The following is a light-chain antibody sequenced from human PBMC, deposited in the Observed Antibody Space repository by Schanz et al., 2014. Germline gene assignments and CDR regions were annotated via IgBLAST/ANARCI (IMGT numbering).Light chain of an antibody. V-gene: IGLV2-14*01. J-gene: IGLJ2*01. Sequence: QSALTQPASVSGSPGQSITISCTGTTSDIGGYNYVSWYQQHPGKAPKVMIYDVSKRPSGVPDRFSGSKSGTSATLGITGLQTGDEADFYCGTWDSSLSAVVFGGGTKLTVL. CDR2: DVS. CDR3: GTWDSSLSAVV. CDR1: TSDIGGYNY.